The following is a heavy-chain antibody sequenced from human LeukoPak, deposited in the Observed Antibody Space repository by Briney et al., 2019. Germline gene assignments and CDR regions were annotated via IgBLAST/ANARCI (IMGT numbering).Heavy chain of an antibody. CDR1: GGSISSSSYY. V-gene: IGHV4-39*01. Sequence: SETLSLTCTVSGGSISSSSYYWGWIRQPPGKGLEWIGNIYYSGSTYYNPSLKSRVTISVDTSKNQFSLNLSSVTAADTAVYYCARLSPPAGHVDYWGQGTRVTVSS. CDR2: IYYSGST. J-gene: IGHJ4*02. D-gene: IGHD6-19*01. CDR3: ARLSPPAGHVDY.